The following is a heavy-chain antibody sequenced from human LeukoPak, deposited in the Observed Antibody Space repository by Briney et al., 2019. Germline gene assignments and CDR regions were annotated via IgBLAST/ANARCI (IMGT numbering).Heavy chain of an antibody. Sequence: GGSLRLSCAASGFSFSSSWMSWVRQAPGKGLEWVANIDQDGRDKYYVDSVKGRFTISRDNSKNTLYLQMNSLRAEDTAVYYCAKGYDYYYYMDVWGKGTTVTVSS. CDR3: AKGYDYYYYMDV. CDR1: GFSFSSSW. V-gene: IGHV3-7*01. CDR2: IDQDGRDK. J-gene: IGHJ6*03.